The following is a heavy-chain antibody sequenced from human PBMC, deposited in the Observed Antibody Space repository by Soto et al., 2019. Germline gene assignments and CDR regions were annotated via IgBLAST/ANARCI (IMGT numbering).Heavy chain of an antibody. D-gene: IGHD2-2*01. Sequence: SETLSLTCAVYGGSFSRYYWSWIRQPPEKGLEWIGEINHSGSTNYNPSRKSRVTISVDTSKNQFCLKLSSVTAADTAVYDSATGRDIIVAPTAYKPFNYCRQGTLVIFSS. J-gene: IGHJ4*02. CDR2: INHSGST. V-gene: IGHV4-34*01. CDR1: GGSFSRYY. CDR3: ATGRDIIVAPTAYKPFNY.